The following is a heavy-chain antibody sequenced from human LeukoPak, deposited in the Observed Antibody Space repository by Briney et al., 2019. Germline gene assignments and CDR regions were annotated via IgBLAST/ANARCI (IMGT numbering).Heavy chain of an antibody. J-gene: IGHJ3*01. D-gene: IGHD6-13*01. CDR3: ARDQYSSTWYRGAFDV. CDR1: GFTFTTSW. Sequence: GGSLRLSCAASGFTFTTSWMHWFRQAPGKGLVWVSRIESDGTSTTYADSVKGRFTISRDNAKNTLYLQMNSLRAEDTAVYYCARDQYSSTWYRGAFDVWGQGRIASVSS. CDR2: IESDGTST. V-gene: IGHV3-74*01.